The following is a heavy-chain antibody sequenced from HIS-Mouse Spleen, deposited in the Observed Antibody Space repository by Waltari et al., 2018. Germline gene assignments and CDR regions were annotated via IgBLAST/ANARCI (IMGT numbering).Heavy chain of an antibody. D-gene: IGHD6-19*01. V-gene: IGHV2-70*15. CDR3: ARIAEGYSSGWYAFDY. CDR2: IDWDDDK. CDR1: AFSLSTSGMC. Sequence: QVTLRESGPALVKPTQTLTLTCTFSAFSLSTSGMCVTCIRQPPGKALEWLARIDWDDDKYYSTSLKTRLTISKDTSKNQVVLTMTNMDPVDTATYYCARIAEGYSSGWYAFDYWGQGTLVTVSS. J-gene: IGHJ4*02.